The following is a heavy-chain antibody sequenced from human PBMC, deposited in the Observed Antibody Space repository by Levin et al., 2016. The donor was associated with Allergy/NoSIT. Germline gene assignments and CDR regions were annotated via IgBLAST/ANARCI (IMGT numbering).Heavy chain of an antibody. CDR3: ARDGAGSMGATSLDY. Sequence: WIRQPPGKGLEWVSSISSSSSYIYYADSVKGRFTISRDNAKNSLYLQMNSLRAEDTAVYYCARDGAGSMGATSLDYWGQGTLVTVSS. V-gene: IGHV3-21*01. CDR2: ISSSSSYI. D-gene: IGHD1-26*01. J-gene: IGHJ4*02.